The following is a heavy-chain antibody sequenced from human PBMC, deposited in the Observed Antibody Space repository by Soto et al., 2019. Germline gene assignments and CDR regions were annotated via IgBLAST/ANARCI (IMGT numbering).Heavy chain of an antibody. J-gene: IGHJ6*02. CDR3: ARGASRPSSYCYYYGMDV. CDR2: ISHDGSNK. Sequence: QVQLVESGGGVVQPGRSLRLACAASGFTFSSYAMHWVRQAPGKGLEGGAVISHDGSNKYYADSVKGRFTISRDNSKNTLYLQKNNLGAEYTAVYYWARGASRPSSYCYYYGMDVWGQGTTVTVSS. D-gene: IGHD6-6*01. CDR1: GFTFSSYA. V-gene: IGHV3-30-3*01.